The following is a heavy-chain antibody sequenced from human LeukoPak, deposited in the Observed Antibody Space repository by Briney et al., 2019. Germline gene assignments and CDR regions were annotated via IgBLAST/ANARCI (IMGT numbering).Heavy chain of an antibody. CDR1: GFTFSSYS. CDR2: ISCSSSYI. V-gene: IGHV3-21*01. CDR3: ARDQVATSFDY. Sequence: GGSLRLSCAASGFTFSSYSMNWVRQAPGKGLEWVSSISCSSSYIYYADSVKGRFTISRDNAKNSLYLQMNSLRAEDTAVYYCARDQVATSFDYWGQGTLVTVSS. D-gene: IGHD5-12*01. J-gene: IGHJ4*02.